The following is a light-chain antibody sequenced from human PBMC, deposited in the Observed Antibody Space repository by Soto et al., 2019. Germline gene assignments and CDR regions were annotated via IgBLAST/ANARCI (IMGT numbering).Light chain of an antibody. Sequence: DIVMTQSPDSLAVSLGERATINCKSSQSVLYSYNNKNYLAWYQQRPGQHPNLFIYWASTREYGVPDRFSGSGSGTDFNLTISSLQAEDVAIYYCQQYLSFPWTFGQWTKVKIQ. J-gene: IGKJ1*01. CDR3: QQYLSFPWT. V-gene: IGKV4-1*01. CDR1: QSVLYSYNNKNY. CDR2: WAS.